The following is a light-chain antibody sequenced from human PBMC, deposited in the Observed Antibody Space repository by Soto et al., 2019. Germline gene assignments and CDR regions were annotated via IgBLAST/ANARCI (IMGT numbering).Light chain of an antibody. Sequence: EIVMTQSPGFLSVSPGERVTLSCRASHSINRNLAWYQQKPGQGPRLLIYSASTRAAGIPPRFSGRGSGTEFTLTISSLQSEDFAVYYCQQYDNWPLLFGGGTKVWSK. CDR2: SAS. V-gene: IGKV3-15*01. CDR3: QQYDNWPLL. CDR1: HSINRN. J-gene: IGKJ4*02.